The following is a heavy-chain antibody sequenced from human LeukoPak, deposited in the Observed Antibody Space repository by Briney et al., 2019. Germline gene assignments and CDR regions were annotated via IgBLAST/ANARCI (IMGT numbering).Heavy chain of an antibody. CDR1: RFTFSDYW. V-gene: IGHV3-74*01. D-gene: IGHD2-15*01. Sequence: GGSLRLSCAASRFTFSDYWMHWVRQAPGKGLVWVSRINSDASRPSYADSVKGRFTISRDNAKNIPYLQMSSLRVEDTALYYCARETREAGSGDHQTDSFDVWGQGTMVSVSS. CDR2: INSDASRP. J-gene: IGHJ3*01. CDR3: ARETREAGSGDHQTDSFDV.